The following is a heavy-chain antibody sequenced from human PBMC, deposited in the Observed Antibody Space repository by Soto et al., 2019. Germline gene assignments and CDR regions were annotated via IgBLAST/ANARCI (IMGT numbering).Heavy chain of an antibody. CDR3: ARDLGYCTNGVCSPDAFDI. V-gene: IGHV1-18*01. CDR1: GYTFTSYG. J-gene: IGHJ3*02. Sequence: ASVKVSCKASGYTFTSYGISWVRQAPGQGLEWMGWISAYNGNTNYAQKLQGRVTMTTDTSASTAYMKLRSLRSDDTAVYYCARDLGYCTNGVCSPDAFDIWGQGTMVTVSS. CDR2: ISAYNGNT. D-gene: IGHD2-8*01.